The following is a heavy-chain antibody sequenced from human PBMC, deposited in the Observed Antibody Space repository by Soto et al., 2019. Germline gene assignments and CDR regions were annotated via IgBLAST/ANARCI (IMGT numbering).Heavy chain of an antibody. J-gene: IGHJ4*02. V-gene: IGHV3-15*07. CDR2: IKSKTDGGTT. CDR3: TTDRRRFLEGPYFDY. D-gene: IGHD3-3*01. CDR1: GFTFSNAW. Sequence: GGSLRLSCAASGFTFSNAWMNWVRQAPGKGLEWVGRIKSKTDGGTTDYAAPVKGRFTISRDDSKNTLYLQMNSLKTEDTAVYYFTTDRRRFLEGPYFDYWGQGTLVTVSS.